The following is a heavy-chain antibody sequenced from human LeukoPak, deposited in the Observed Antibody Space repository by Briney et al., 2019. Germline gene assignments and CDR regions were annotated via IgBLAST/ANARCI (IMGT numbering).Heavy chain of an antibody. CDR2: ISSSSLYI. CDR3: AREGDGYNSPIDY. Sequence: GGSLRLSCAASGFTLSTYSLNWVRQAPGKGLEWVSSISSSSLYIYYADSVKGRFTISRDNAKNSLFLQMNSLRAEDTAVYYCAREGDGYNSPIDYWGQGTLVTVSS. J-gene: IGHJ4*02. CDR1: GFTLSTYS. D-gene: IGHD5-24*01. V-gene: IGHV3-21*01.